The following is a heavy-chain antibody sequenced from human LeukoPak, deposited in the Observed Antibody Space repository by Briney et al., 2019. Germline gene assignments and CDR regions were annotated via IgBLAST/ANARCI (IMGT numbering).Heavy chain of an antibody. V-gene: IGHV3-53*01. J-gene: IGHJ6*02. CDR1: GFTVSSDY. D-gene: IGHD1-26*01. Sequence: GGSLRLSCAASGFTVSSDYMNWVRQAPGKGLEWVSVIQSGGTTYYADSVKGRFTISRDISKNTPYLQMDSLRAEDTAVYYCAREPWGAKGAAWGMDVWGQGTTVTVSS. CDR2: IQSGGTT. CDR3: AREPWGAKGAAWGMDV.